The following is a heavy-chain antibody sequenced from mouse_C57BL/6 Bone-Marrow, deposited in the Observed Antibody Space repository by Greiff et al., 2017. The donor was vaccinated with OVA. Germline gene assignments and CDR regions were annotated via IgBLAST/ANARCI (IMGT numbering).Heavy chain of an antibody. CDR3: ARAPLYDYDGAWFAY. D-gene: IGHD2-4*01. V-gene: IGHV1-26*01. CDR1: GYTFTDYY. CDR2: INPNNGGT. J-gene: IGHJ3*01. Sequence: EVKLQQSGPELVKPGASVKISCKASGYTFTDYYMNWVKQSHGKSLEWIGDINPNNGGTSYNQKFKGKATLTVDKSSSTAYMELRSLTSEDSAVYYCARAPLYDYDGAWFAYWGQGTLVTVSA.